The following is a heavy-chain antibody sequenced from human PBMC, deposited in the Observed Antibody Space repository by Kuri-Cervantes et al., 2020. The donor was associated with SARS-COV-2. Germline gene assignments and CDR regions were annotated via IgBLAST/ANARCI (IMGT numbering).Heavy chain of an antibody. CDR3: ARHYLHSVVVVAENAFDI. CDR2: IYHSGST. D-gene: IGHD2-15*01. Sequence: LSCTVSGYSISSGYYWGWIRQPPGKGLEWIGSIYHSGSTYYNPSLKSRVTISVDTSKNQFSLKLSSVTAADTAVYYCARHYLHSVVVVAENAFDIWGQGTMVTVSS. J-gene: IGHJ3*02. V-gene: IGHV4-38-2*02. CDR1: GYSISSGYY.